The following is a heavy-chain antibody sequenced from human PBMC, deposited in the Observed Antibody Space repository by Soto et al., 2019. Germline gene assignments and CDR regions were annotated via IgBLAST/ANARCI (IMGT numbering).Heavy chain of an antibody. J-gene: IGHJ4*02. D-gene: IGHD1-26*01. CDR3: ARRESQGPIDY. CDR1: GYSLSSSNW. V-gene: IGHV4-28*01. CDR2: IYYSGTT. Sequence: QVQLQESGPGLVKPSDTLSLTCAVSGYSLSSSNWWGWIRQPPGKGLEWIGYIYYSGTTYYNPSLKSRVSTPVAPPKDQFALKLTSVTAVDAAVYYCARRESQGPIDYWGQGTLVTVSS.